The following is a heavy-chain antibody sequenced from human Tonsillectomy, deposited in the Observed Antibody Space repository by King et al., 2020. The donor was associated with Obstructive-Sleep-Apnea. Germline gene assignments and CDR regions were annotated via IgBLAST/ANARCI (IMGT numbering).Heavy chain of an antibody. Sequence: DVQLVESGGGLVQPGRSLRLSCAASGFKFDDFVMHWVRQLPGKGLEWVSGINWNSANIGHADSVKGRFTISRDNAKNSLYLQMNSLTPEDTALYYCAKGNRDAFDVWAQGTMVTVSS. CDR3: AKGNRDAFDV. CDR1: GFKFDDFV. V-gene: IGHV3-9*01. CDR2: INWNSANI. J-gene: IGHJ3*01.